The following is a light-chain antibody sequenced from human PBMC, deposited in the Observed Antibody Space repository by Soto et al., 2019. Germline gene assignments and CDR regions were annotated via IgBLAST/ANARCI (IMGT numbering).Light chain of an antibody. Sequence: IVMTQSPAILSVSPGERATLYCRASQSVSAGLAWYQQKPGKAPRLLIYGTSSRATGIPERFSGSGSGTDFTLTISKLDPEDFAVYYCQHYDSAPYTFGRGTKVDIK. V-gene: IGKV3-20*01. CDR2: GTS. CDR1: QSVSAG. J-gene: IGKJ2*01. CDR3: QHYDSAPYT.